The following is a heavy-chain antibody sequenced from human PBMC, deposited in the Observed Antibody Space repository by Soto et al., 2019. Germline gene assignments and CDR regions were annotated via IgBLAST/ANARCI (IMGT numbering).Heavy chain of an antibody. CDR2: ISYSGST. CDR3: ARGPPFLP. V-gene: IGHV4-34*01. J-gene: IGHJ5*02. CDR1: GGSFSGYY. Sequence: SETLSLTCAVYGGSFSGYYWTWIRQSPGKGLEWIGQISYSGSTNYDPSLKSRVFISIGTSNNQFFLELTSVTAADTAVYYCARGPPFLPWGQGTLVTVSS. D-gene: IGHD3-3*02.